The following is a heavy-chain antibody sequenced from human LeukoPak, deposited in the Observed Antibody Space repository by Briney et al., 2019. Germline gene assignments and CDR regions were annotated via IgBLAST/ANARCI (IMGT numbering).Heavy chain of an antibody. CDR1: GFTFSSYW. V-gene: IGHV3-7*03. CDR3: AKDRGY. J-gene: IGHJ4*02. Sequence: GGSLRLSCAASGFTFSSYWMSWVRQAPGKGLEWVANIKQDGSEKYYVDSVKGRFTISRDNSKNTLYLQMNNLRVEDTAVYYCAKDRGYWGQGALVTVSS. CDR2: IKQDGSEK.